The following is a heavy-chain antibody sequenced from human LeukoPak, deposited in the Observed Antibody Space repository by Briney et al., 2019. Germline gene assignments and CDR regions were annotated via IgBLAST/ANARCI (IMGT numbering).Heavy chain of an antibody. CDR3: ARYSSSSGGASYYLDY. CDR1: GFTLRNYW. CDR2: ISGDGSVT. V-gene: IGHV3-74*01. J-gene: IGHJ4*01. Sequence: QPGGSLRLSCTGSGFTLRNYWMHWVRQVSGKRLVWVSRISGDGSVTNYADSVQGRFTISRDNAENILYLQINNLRSEDTAVYYCARYSSSSGGASYYLDYWGHGTLVTVSS. D-gene: IGHD6-6*01.